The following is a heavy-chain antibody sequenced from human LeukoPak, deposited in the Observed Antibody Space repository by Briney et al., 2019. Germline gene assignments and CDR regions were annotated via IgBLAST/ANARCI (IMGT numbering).Heavy chain of an antibody. Sequence: PGRSLRLSCAASGFTFSSYGMHWVRQAPGKGLEWVAVISYDGSNKYYADSVKGRFTISRDNSKNTLYLQMNSLRAEDTAVYSCATGGNFYYSHWGQGTLVTVSS. CDR1: GFTFSSYG. CDR3: ATGGNFYYSH. J-gene: IGHJ1*01. CDR2: ISYDGSNK. V-gene: IGHV3-30*03. D-gene: IGHD4-11*01.